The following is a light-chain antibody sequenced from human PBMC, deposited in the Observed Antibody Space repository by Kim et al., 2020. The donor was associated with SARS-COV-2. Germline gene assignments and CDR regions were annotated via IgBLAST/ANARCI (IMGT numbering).Light chain of an antibody. CDR3: QQSYSTPPDT. Sequence: ASVGDRVTITCRASQSISRYLNWYQQKPGKGPKLLIYAASSLQSGVPSRFSGSGSGTEFTLTISSLQPDDFAIYYCQQSYSTPPDTFGQGTKLEI. CDR2: AAS. J-gene: IGKJ2*01. CDR1: QSISRY. V-gene: IGKV1-39*01.